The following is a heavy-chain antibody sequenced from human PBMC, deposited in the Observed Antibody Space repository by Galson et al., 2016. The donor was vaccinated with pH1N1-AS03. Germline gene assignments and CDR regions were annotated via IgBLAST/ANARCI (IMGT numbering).Heavy chain of an antibody. CDR1: GFTFSSYG. CDR2: ISYDGTHQ. V-gene: IGHV3-30*18. Sequence: LRLSCATSGFTFSSYGMHWVRQAPGKGLEWVSLISYDGTHQYYADSVKGRFTISRDTSKNTLYLHMNNLRAEDTAVYYCAKDYSSGHNDGDAFGVWGQGTVVIVSA. CDR3: AKDYSSGHNDGDAFGV. D-gene: IGHD6-19*01. J-gene: IGHJ3*01.